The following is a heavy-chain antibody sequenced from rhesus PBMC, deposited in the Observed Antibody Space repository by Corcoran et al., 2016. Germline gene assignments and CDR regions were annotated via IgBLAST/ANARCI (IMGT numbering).Heavy chain of an antibody. CDR2: IYGRGEGT. D-gene: IGHD6-13*01. V-gene: IGHV4-106*01. CDR1: GGSIRDDAY. CDR3: ARWGSSWWGGFDV. J-gene: IGHJ5-1*01. Sequence: VQLRESGPGLVQPSETLSLTCAVSGGSIRDDAYWRWIRQPPSKGLEWIGYIYGRGEGTNYNPALKKRVTISIDTSKNQFSLKLSSVTAADTAVYFCARWGSSWWGGFDVWGPGVLLTVSS.